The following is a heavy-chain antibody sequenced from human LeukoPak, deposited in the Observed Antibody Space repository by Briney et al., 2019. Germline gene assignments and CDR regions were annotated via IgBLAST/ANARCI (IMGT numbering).Heavy chain of an antibody. V-gene: IGHV3-30*02. D-gene: IGHD4-17*01. CDR2: IRYDGSNK. Sequence: PGGSLRLSCAASGFTFSSYGMHWVRQAPGKGLERVAFIRYDGSNKYYADSVKGRFTISRDNSKNTLYLQMNSLRAEDTAVYYCAKVGMTTVTTAYWGQGTLVTVSS. J-gene: IGHJ4*02. CDR3: AKVGMTTVTTAY. CDR1: GFTFSSYG.